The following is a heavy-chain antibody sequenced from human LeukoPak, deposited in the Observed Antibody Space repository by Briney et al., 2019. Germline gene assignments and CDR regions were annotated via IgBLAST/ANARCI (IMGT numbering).Heavy chain of an antibody. CDR2: ISGDGGST. CDR1: GFTFNDYA. D-gene: IGHD6-19*01. J-gene: IGHJ4*02. Sequence: QPGGSLRLSCAVSGFTFNDYAMNWVRQAPGKGLEWVSFISGDGGSTYYVDSVKGRFTISRDNSKSTLYLQMNSLRAEDTAVYYCAKGGGYSNGLFDSWGQGTLVTVSS. V-gene: IGHV3-43*02. CDR3: AKGGGYSNGLFDS.